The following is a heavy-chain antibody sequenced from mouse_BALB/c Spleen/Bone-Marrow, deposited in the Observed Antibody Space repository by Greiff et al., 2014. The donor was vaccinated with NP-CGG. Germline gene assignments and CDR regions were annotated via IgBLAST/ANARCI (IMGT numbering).Heavy chain of an antibody. CDR1: GYTFTSYW. CDR2: ISPSNGRT. D-gene: IGHD1-2*01. Sequence: QVQLQQSGAELVKPGASVELSCKASGYTFTSYWMHWVKQRPGQGLEWIGEISPSNGRTNYNEKFKSKATLTVDKSSSTAYMQLSSLTSEDSAVYYCARYATATYWFAYWGQGTLVTVSA. V-gene: IGHV1S81*02. CDR3: ARYATATYWFAY. J-gene: IGHJ3*01.